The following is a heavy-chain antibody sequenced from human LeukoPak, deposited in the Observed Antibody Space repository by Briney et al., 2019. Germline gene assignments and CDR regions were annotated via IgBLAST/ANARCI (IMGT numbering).Heavy chain of an antibody. Sequence: ASVKVSCDASGYTFTGYYMHWVRQAPGQGLEWMGWINPNSGGTNYAQKFQGRVTMTRDTSISTAYMELTRLRSDDTAVYYCARDNGDYWFEYWGQVTLVTVSS. J-gene: IGHJ4*02. V-gene: IGHV1-2*02. CDR3: ARDNGDYWFEY. D-gene: IGHD4-17*01. CDR1: GYTFTGYY. CDR2: INPNSGGT.